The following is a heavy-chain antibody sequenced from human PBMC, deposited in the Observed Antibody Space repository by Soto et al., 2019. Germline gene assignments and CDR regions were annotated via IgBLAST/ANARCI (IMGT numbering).Heavy chain of an antibody. CDR3: AKSRLRIAVAGQGFDP. CDR2: IYSDNNT. V-gene: IGHV3-53*01. D-gene: IGHD6-19*01. CDR1: GFTVSSDS. Sequence: PGGSLRLSCAASGFTVSSDSMTWVRQAPGKGLEWISIIYSDNNTDYADSVKGRFSISRDTSKNILYLQMNSLRAEDTAVYYCAKSRLRIAVAGQGFDPWGQGTLVTVSS. J-gene: IGHJ5*02.